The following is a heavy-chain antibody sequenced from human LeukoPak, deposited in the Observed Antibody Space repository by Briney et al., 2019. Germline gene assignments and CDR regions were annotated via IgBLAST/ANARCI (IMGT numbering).Heavy chain of an antibody. V-gene: IGHV1-69*04. J-gene: IGHJ3*02. D-gene: IGHD2-2*01. CDR3: ARDRFWSLGYCSSTSCHDAFDI. Sequence: SVKVSCKASGGTFSSYAISWVRQAPGQGLEWMGRIIPILGIANYAQKFQGRVTITADKSTSTAYMELSSLRSEDTAVYYCARDRFWSLGYCSSTSCHDAFDIWGQGTMVTVSS. CDR2: IIPILGIA. CDR1: GGTFSSYA.